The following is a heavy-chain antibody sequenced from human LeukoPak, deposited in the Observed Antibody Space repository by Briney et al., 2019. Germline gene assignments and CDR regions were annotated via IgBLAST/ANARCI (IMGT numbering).Heavy chain of an antibody. CDR3: ARESAYDSPWGPFDY. D-gene: IGHD5-12*01. J-gene: IGHJ4*02. V-gene: IGHV4-4*07. CDR2: IYTSGGT. Sequence: SETLSLTCTVSGGSISGYCWTWIRQPAGKALEWIGRIYTSGGTNYNPSLKSRVTMSVDTSKNQFSLKLTSVTAADTAVYYCARESAYDSPWGPFDYWGQGTLVTVSS. CDR1: GGSISGYC.